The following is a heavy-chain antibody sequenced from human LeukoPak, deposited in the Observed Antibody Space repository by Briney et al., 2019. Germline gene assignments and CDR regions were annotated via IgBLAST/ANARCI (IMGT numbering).Heavy chain of an antibody. J-gene: IGHJ4*02. D-gene: IGHD3-10*01. V-gene: IGHV5-51*01. CDR2: IYVGDSDT. CDR1: GYNFANYW. Sequence: GKSLKISCKGSGYNFANYWIGWVRQMPGKGLEWMGIIYVGDSDTKYSPSFQGQVTISVDKSISTSFLQWSSLKTSDTAMYYCARRDYASGSYFDYWGQGTLVTVSS. CDR3: ARRDYASGSYFDY.